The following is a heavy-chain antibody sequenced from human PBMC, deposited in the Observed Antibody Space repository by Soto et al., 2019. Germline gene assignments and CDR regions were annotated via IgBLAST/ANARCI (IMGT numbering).Heavy chain of an antibody. CDR3: ARGGQDFWSGPFDY. J-gene: IGHJ4*02. Sequence: SETLSLTCTVSDGCISTYFCNWIRQPAGKGLEWIGRIDNSGNTNYNPSLKSRVTMSADTSRNQFSLKLNSVTAADTAVYYCARGGQDFWSGPFDYWGQGALVTVSS. V-gene: IGHV4-4*07. CDR2: IDNSGNT. D-gene: IGHD3-3*01. CDR1: DGCISTYF.